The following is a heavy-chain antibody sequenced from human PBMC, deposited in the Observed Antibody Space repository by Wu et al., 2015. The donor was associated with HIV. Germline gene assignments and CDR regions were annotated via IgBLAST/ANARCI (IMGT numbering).Heavy chain of an antibody. CDR1: GYILSKLS. V-gene: IGHV1-24*01. D-gene: IGHD7-27*01. Sequence: QVQLIQSGAQVKKPGASVKVSCKVSGYILSKLSMHWVRQAPGKGLEWMGGFDPENGETVYAQKFQGRVTVTDDASTDTAYMELSSLRSEDTAVYHCATGILGAFDIWGQGTMVTVSS. CDR3: ATGILGAFDI. CDR2: FDPENGET. J-gene: IGHJ3*02.